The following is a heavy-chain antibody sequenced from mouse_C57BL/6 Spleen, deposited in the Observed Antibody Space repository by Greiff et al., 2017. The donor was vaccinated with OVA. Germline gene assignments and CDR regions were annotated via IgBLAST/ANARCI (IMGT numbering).Heavy chain of an antibody. J-gene: IGHJ4*01. CDR3: ASQIYYDYYAMDY. Sequence: QVQLQQPGAELVRPGTSVKLSCKASGYTFTSYWMHWVKQRPGQGLEWIGVIDPSDSYTNYNQKFKGKATLTVDTSSSTAYMQLSSLTSEDSAVYYCASQIYYDYYAMDYWGQGTSVTVSS. D-gene: IGHD2-1*01. CDR1: GYTFTSYW. V-gene: IGHV1-59*01. CDR2: IDPSDSYT.